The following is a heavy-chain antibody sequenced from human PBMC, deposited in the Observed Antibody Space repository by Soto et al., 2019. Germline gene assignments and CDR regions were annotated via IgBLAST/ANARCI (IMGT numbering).Heavy chain of an antibody. D-gene: IGHD6-19*01. V-gene: IGHV3-23*01. CDR3: AKGLSGGWYYFDY. Sequence: EVQLLESGGGLVQPGGSLRLSCAASGFTFSSYGMSWVRQAPGKGLEWVSAISGSGGSTYYADSVKGRFTISRDNSKNTLYLQMNSLRAEDTAVYYSAKGLSGGWYYFDYWGQGTLVTVSS. CDR1: GFTFSSYG. J-gene: IGHJ4*02. CDR2: ISGSGGST.